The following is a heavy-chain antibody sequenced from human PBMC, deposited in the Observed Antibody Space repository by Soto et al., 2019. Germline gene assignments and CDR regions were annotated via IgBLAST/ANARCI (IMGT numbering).Heavy chain of an antibody. CDR3: GRGRSGQLVVFY. CDR1: VYTFTGHY. CDR2: XXXEXGXX. V-gene: IGHV1-2*02. D-gene: IGHD1-26*01. J-gene: IGHJ4*02. Sequence: ASGKVPFKTSVYTFTGHYIHCVRQAPEQGSEXEGEXXXEXGXXXYXXXXEGRVTMTRDMSTTTVYMELNNLSPDDTAVYYCGRGRSGQLVVFYWGQGTPVTVSS.